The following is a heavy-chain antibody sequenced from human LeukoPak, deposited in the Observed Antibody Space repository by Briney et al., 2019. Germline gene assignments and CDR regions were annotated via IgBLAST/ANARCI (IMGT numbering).Heavy chain of an antibody. Sequence: SETLSLTCTVSGGSINSSSYYWVWLRQPKGEEWEWIGSIYHSGYTYYNPSLKIRVTISVATSKSQFSLKRSSVACADTAVYYCARSSMFRGVTVDYWGQGTLVTVSS. CDR3: ARSSMFRGVTVDY. CDR1: GGSINSSSYY. CDR2: IYHSGYT. V-gene: IGHV4-39*01. D-gene: IGHD3-10*01. J-gene: IGHJ4*02.